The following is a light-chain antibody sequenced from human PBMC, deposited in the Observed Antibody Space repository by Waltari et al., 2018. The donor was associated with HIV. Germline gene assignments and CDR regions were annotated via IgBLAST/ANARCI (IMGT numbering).Light chain of an antibody. CDR3: VLYVGSGIYV. Sequence: QTVVTQEPSFSVSPGGTVTLTCGLSSGSVSTAYYPSWYQQTPGQAPRTLIDSTNTRSSGFPDRFSGSILGNKAALTITGAQADDESDYYCVLYVGSGIYVFGTGTKVTVL. V-gene: IGLV8-61*01. J-gene: IGLJ1*01. CDR2: STN. CDR1: SGSVSTAYY.